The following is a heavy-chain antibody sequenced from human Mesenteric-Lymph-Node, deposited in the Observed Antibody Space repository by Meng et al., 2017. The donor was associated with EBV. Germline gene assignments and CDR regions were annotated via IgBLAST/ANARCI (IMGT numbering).Heavy chain of an antibody. Sequence: QVQRQGSGPVLVKSSETQSLTCTVSGGSVSSGSQYWSWIRQPPGKGLEWIGYIYYSGSTKYNPSLKSRVTMSVDTSKNQFSLRLNSVTAADTAVYYCAGSGSGSYYAIYYFDFWGQGTLVTVSS. V-gene: IGHV4-61*01. CDR2: IYYSGST. D-gene: IGHD3-10*01. CDR1: GGSVSSGSQY. CDR3: AGSGSGSYYAIYYFDF. J-gene: IGHJ4*02.